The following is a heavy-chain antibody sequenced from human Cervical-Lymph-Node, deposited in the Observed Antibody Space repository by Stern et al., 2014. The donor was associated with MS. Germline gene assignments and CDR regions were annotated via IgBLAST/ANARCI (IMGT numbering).Heavy chain of an antibody. V-gene: IGHV4-30-4*01. CDR3: ARASRVSYYYYGMDV. CDR1: GDSISSDYY. CDR2: IYYSGNT. J-gene: IGHJ6*02. Sequence: QVQLQESGPGLAKPSQTLSLTCTVSGDSISSDYYWNWIRQPPGQGLEWIGNIYYSGNTYYNPSLKSRLTMSVDTSKNQVSLNLTSVTAADTAVYYCARASRVSYYYYGMDVWGQGTTVTVSS. D-gene: IGHD2-21*01.